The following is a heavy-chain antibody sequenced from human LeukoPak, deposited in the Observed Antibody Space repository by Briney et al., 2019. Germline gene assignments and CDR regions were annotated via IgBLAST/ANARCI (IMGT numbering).Heavy chain of an antibody. CDR2: IYSGGST. CDR1: GFTVGSNT. J-gene: IGHJ5*02. D-gene: IGHD3-22*01. CDR3: ARGGRYFDISGYYFS. V-gene: IGHV3-66*01. Sequence: GGSLRLSCAASGFTVGSNTMSWVRQAPGRGLEWVSIIYSGGSTSYADSVNGRFTISRDNSKNTLYLQMNSLRTEDTAVYYCARGGRYFDISGYYFSWGQGTLVTVSS.